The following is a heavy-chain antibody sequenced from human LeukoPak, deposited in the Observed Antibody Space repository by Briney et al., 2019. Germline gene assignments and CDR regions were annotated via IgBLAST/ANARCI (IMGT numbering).Heavy chain of an antibody. CDR1: GFTFSSYR. CDR3: ARDLGWGFDH. CDR2: IDSDGSGT. D-gene: IGHD3-3*01. Sequence: GGSLRLSCAASGFTFSSYRMHWVRQAPGKGLVWVSRIDSDGSGTSNADSVKGRFTVSRDNAKNTLYLQTNSLRAEDTAVYYCARDLGWGFDHWGQGTLVIVSS. V-gene: IGHV3-74*01. J-gene: IGHJ4*02.